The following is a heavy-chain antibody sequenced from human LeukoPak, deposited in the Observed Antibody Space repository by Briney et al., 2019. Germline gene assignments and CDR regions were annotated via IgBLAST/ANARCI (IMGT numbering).Heavy chain of an antibody. CDR2: ISAYNGNT. CDR3: AISGTSGNFDY. CDR1: RGTFSSYT. J-gene: IGHJ4*02. V-gene: IGHV1-18*01. D-gene: IGHD1-1*01. Sequence: GASVKVSCKPSRGTFSSYTISWVRQAPGQGLEWMGWISAYNGNTNYVQELQGSVTMTTATSTRTAYMELRTLRSDDTSVYYCAISGTSGNFDYWGQGTLVTVSS.